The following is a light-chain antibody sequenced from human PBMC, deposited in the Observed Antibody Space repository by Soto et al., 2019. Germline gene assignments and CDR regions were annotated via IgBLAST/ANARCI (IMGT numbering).Light chain of an antibody. CDR1: QSVSSN. CDR3: QQYNNWPPWT. V-gene: IGKV3-15*01. Sequence: EIVMTQSPATLSVSPGERATLSCRASQSVSSNLARYQQKPGQAPRLLIYGASTRATGIPGRFSGSGSGTEFTLTISGLQSEDFAVYYCQQYNNWPPWTFGQGTKVEIK. J-gene: IGKJ1*01. CDR2: GAS.